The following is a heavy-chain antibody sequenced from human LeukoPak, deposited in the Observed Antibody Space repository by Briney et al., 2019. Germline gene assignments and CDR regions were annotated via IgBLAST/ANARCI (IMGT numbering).Heavy chain of an antibody. CDR3: ARVTYYYDSSGYYSGGWFDP. CDR1: GFTFSSYG. Sequence: GGSLRLSCAASGFTFSSYGMHWVRQAPGKGLEWVAVIWYDGSNKYYADSVKGRFTISRDNSKNTLYLQMNSPRAEDTAVYYCARVTYYYDSSGYYSGGWFDPWGQGTLVTVSS. D-gene: IGHD3-22*01. V-gene: IGHV3-33*01. CDR2: IWYDGSNK. J-gene: IGHJ5*02.